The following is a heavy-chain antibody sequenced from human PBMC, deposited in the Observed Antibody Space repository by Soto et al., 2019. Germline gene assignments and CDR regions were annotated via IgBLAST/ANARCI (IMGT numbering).Heavy chain of an antibody. CDR1: GGSISSYY. J-gene: IGHJ5*02. Sequence: PSETLCLTCTVSGGSISSYYWSWIRQPPGKGLEWIGYIYYSGSTNYNPSLKSRVTISVDTSKNQFSLKLSSVTAADTAVYYCARHKGYGEKNWFDPWGQGTLVTVPQ. CDR3: ARHKGYGEKNWFDP. D-gene: IGHD4-17*01. V-gene: IGHV4-59*08. CDR2: IYYSGST.